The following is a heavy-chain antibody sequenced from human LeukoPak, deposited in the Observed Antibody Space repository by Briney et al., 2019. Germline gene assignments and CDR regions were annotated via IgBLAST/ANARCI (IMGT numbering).Heavy chain of an antibody. CDR1: GYTFTSYY. D-gene: IGHD6-6*01. CDR3: AIQSIVPRPGY. Sequence: ASVKVSCKASGYTFTSYYMHWVRQAPGQGLEWMGRINPNSGGTDYAQKFQGRVTMTRDTSVNTAYMELSRLGSDDTAVYYCAIQSIVPRPGYWGQGTLVTVSS. V-gene: IGHV1-2*06. J-gene: IGHJ4*02. CDR2: INPNSGGT.